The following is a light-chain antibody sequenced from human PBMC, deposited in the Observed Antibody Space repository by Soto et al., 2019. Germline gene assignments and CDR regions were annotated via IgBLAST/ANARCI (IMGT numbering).Light chain of an antibody. V-gene: IGKV3-20*01. CDR2: GAS. Sequence: EIVLTQSPGTLSLSPGERATLSCRASQSFSSSYLAWYQQKPGQAPRLLIYGASSRATGIPDRFSGSGSGTDFTLTISRLEPEDFAVYYCQQFGSSPRTFVQGTKVEIK. CDR1: QSFSSSY. J-gene: IGKJ1*01. CDR3: QQFGSSPRT.